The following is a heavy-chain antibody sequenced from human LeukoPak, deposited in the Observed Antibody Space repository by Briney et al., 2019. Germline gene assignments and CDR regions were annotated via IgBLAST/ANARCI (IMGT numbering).Heavy chain of an antibody. V-gene: IGHV3-43*01. J-gene: IGHJ4*02. Sequence: GGSLRLSCAASGFXFDDYSTHWVRQGPGKGLEWVSVISWDGGSTSYADSVKGRFTISRDNSKNSLYLQMNSLRSEDSALYYCAKDRGGVDYWGQGTLVTVSS. CDR2: ISWDGGST. CDR3: AKDRGGVDY. D-gene: IGHD3-16*01. CDR1: GFXFDDYS.